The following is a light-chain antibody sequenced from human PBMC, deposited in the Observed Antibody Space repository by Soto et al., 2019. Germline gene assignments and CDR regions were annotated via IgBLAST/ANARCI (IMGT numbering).Light chain of an antibody. CDR1: QSISRN. Sequence: DIQMTQSPSSLSASVGDRVTITCRASQSISRNLNWYQHKPGKAPKLLIYAASRLQNGVPSRFSGGGSRTEFTLSISSLQPEDFGTYYCQQSYTTASITFGHGTRLEIK. CDR2: AAS. J-gene: IGKJ5*01. CDR3: QQSYTTASIT. V-gene: IGKV1-39*01.